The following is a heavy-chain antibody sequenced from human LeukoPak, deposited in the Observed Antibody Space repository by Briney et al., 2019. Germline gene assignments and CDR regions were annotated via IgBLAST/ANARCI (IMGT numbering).Heavy chain of an antibody. CDR2: IDHSGST. Sequence: SETLSLTCAVYGGSFSGYYWSWIRQPPGKGLEWIGEIDHSGSTNYNPSLKSRVTISVDTSKNQFSLKLSSVTAAGTAVYYCARGPLIVVVPAPDWEIFDYWGQGTLVTVSS. J-gene: IGHJ4*02. V-gene: IGHV4-34*01. CDR1: GGSFSGYY. D-gene: IGHD2-2*01. CDR3: ARGPLIVVVPAPDWEIFDY.